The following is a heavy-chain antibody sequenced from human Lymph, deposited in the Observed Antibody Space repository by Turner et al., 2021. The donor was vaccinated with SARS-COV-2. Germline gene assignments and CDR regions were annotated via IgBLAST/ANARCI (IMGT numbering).Heavy chain of an antibody. CDR2: INPNSGGT. J-gene: IGHJ6*02. CDR3: AREGVTVSGYYYGMDV. Sequence: QVQLVQSGAEVKKPGASVKVSCKASGYTFTAYYMHWVRQAPGQGLEWMGWINPNSGGTNYAHKFQGRVTMTRDTSISTAYMELSRLTSDDTAVYYCAREGVTVSGYYYGMDVWGQGTTVTVSS. CDR1: GYTFTAYY. V-gene: IGHV1-2*07. D-gene: IGHD4-17*01.